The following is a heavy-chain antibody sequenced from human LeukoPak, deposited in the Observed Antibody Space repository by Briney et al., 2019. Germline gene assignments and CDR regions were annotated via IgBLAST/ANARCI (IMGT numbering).Heavy chain of an antibody. Sequence: PETLSLTCAVSGGSISSPISYWGWIRQPPGKGLELIGSIYYSGSTYYNPSLKSRVTISVDTSKSQFSRMLSSVTAADTAVYYCARLVATVTSPDTFDIWGQGTLVTVSS. CDR2: IYYSGST. CDR1: GGSISSPISY. CDR3: ARLVATVTSPDTFDI. V-gene: IGHV4-39*01. J-gene: IGHJ3*02. D-gene: IGHD4-17*01.